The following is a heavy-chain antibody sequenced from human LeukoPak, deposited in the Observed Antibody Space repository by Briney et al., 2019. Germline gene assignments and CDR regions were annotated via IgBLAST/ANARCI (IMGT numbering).Heavy chain of an antibody. CDR3: ARDTIRFLEWHPLSYYGMDV. Sequence: RPSETLSLTCAVYGGSFSGYYWSWIRQPPGKGLEWIGEINHSGSTNYNPSLKSRVTISVDTSKNQFFLELSSVTAADTAVYYCARDTIRFLEWHPLSYYGMDVWGQGTTVTVSS. V-gene: IGHV4-34*01. J-gene: IGHJ6*02. CDR1: GGSFSGYY. CDR2: INHSGST. D-gene: IGHD3-3*01.